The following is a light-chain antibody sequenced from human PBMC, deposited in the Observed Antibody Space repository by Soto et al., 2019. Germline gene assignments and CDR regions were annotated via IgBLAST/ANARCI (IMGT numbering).Light chain of an antibody. CDR3: QQYGSSPFT. J-gene: IGKJ3*01. CDR2: GAS. Sequence: EIVLTQSPGTLSLSPGERATLSCRASQSVSSSYLAWYQQKPGQAPRLLIYGASSRATGIPDSFSGSGSGTDFTVTISRLQPEDFAVYYCQQYGSSPFTFGPGTKVDIK. CDR1: QSVSSSY. V-gene: IGKV3-20*01.